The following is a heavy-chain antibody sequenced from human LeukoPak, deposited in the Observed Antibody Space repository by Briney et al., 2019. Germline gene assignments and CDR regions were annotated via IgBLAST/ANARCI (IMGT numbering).Heavy chain of an antibody. CDR2: ISGSGGTT. Sequence: GGSLRHSSAPPRFTSSSYTICWVRQRLRKRGGWVSDISGSGGTTYYADSVRGRFTISRDNSKNTLYLQMNSLRAEDTAVYYCAKEGHSVAGPFDYCGQGTLVTVSS. CDR3: AKEGHSVAGPFDY. J-gene: IGHJ4*02. V-gene: IGHV3-23*01. CDR1: RFTSSSYT. D-gene: IGHD6-19*01.